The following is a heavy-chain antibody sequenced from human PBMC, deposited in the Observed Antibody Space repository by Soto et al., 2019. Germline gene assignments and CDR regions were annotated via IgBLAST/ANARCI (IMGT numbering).Heavy chain of an antibody. V-gene: IGHV4-30-4*02. CDR1: GGSISSGDYY. D-gene: IGHD6-13*01. Sequence: SETLSLTCTVSGGSISSGDYYWSWIRQPPGKGLEWIGYMHYTGFSYYNHSLKSRLTISVDRSKNQFSLQLTSVTAEDTAVYYCATSYGNAWYTYWGQGTQVTVSS. J-gene: IGHJ4*02. CDR2: MHYTGFS. CDR3: ATSYGNAWYTY.